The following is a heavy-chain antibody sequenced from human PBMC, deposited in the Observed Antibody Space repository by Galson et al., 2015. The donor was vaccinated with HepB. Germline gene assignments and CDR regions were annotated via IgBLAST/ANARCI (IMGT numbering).Heavy chain of an antibody. Sequence: QSGAEVKKPGESLKISCKGSGYTFTNYWIGWVRLMPGKGLECLGIIYPGDSETRYSPSFQGQVTISADKSISTAYLQWSSLKASDTAMYYCARLGNELDHYYGMDVWGQGTTVTVPS. J-gene: IGHJ6*02. V-gene: IGHV5-51*01. CDR1: GYTFTNYW. D-gene: IGHD7-27*01. CDR3: ARLGNELDHYYGMDV. CDR2: IYPGDSET.